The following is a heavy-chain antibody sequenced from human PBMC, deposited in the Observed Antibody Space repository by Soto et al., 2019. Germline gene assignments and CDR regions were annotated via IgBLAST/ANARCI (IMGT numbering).Heavy chain of an antibody. Sequence: QVQLQQWGAGLLKPSETLSLTCAVYGGSFSGYYWSWIRQPPGKGLEWIGEINHSGRTNYNPSLKGRATMPLDTSKNQFSLNLSSVSAADTAIYYCAGGGYYGSGLSGGMDVWGQGTTVTVSS. CDR1: GGSFSGYY. CDR3: AGGGYYGSGLSGGMDV. CDR2: INHSGRT. V-gene: IGHV4-34*01. D-gene: IGHD3-10*01. J-gene: IGHJ6*02.